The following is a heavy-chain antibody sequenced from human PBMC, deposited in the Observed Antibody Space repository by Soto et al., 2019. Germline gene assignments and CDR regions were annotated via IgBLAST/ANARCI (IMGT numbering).Heavy chain of an antibody. D-gene: IGHD3-10*01. CDR1: GGSFSGYY. Sequence: SETPSLTCAVYGGSFSGYYWSWIRQPPGKGLEWIGEISHIGNTNYNPSLKNRVTILLDTSKNHFSLKLNSVTAADTAVYYCARGLRVGGMVRGLNRHYFDYCGQGTLVTVSS. CDR2: ISHIGNT. J-gene: IGHJ4*02. V-gene: IGHV4-34*01. CDR3: ARGLRVGGMVRGLNRHYFDY.